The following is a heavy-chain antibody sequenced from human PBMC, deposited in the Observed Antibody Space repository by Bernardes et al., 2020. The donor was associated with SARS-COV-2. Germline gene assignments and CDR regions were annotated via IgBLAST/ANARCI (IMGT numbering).Heavy chain of an antibody. CDR3: AREMIVVGDAFDI. J-gene: IGHJ3*02. Sequence: SMRFSCSASGSTFSSYAMHWVRQAPGKGLEWVAVISYDGSNKYYADSVKGRFTISRDNSKNTLYLQMNSLRAEDTAVYYCAREMIVVGDAFDIWGQGTMVTVSS. D-gene: IGHD3-22*01. CDR2: ISYDGSNK. CDR1: GSTFSSYA. V-gene: IGHV3-30-3*01.